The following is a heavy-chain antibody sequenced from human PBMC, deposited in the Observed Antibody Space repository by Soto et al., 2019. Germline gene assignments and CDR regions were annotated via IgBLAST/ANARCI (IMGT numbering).Heavy chain of an antibody. CDR1: GYSFTSYW. Sequence: GESLKISCKGSGYSFTSYWISWVRQMPGKGLEWMGRIDPSDSYTNYSPSFQGHVTISADKSISTAYLQWSSLKASDTAMYYCARDYRGSNKVYYYYGMDVWGQGTMVTVSS. J-gene: IGHJ6*02. V-gene: IGHV5-10-1*01. CDR2: IDPSDSYT. CDR3: ARDYRGSNKVYYYYGMDV. D-gene: IGHD3-16*01.